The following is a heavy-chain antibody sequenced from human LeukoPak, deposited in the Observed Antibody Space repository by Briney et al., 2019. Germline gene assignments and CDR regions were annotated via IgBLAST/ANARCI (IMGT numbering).Heavy chain of an antibody. CDR1: GFTFSNYW. V-gene: IGHV3-7*01. CDR2: IKQDGSEK. J-gene: IGHJ4*02. D-gene: IGHD3-10*01. Sequence: GGSLRLSCAASEFTSGFTFSNYWMTWVRQAPGKGLEWVANIKQDGSEKYYVDSVKGRFTISRDNAKKSLYLQMNSLRADDTAVYYCANVPRLRSGYWGQGTLVTVSS. CDR3: ANVPRLRSGY.